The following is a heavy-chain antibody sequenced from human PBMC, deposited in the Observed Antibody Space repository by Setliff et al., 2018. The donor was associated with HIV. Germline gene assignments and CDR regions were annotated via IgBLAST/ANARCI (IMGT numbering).Heavy chain of an antibody. CDR3: ATDCAVVGGTGSLDS. CDR1: GFTFSTYA. Sequence: GGSLRLSCAASGFTFSTYAMDWVRQAPGRGLEWVAVVSGGGGTTYYADSVKGRFTISRDNAKNSLYLQMNSLRVEDTAVYYCATDCAVVGGTGSLDSWGQGTLVTVSS. D-gene: IGHD1-26*01. CDR2: VSGGGGTT. J-gene: IGHJ4*02. V-gene: IGHV3-23*01.